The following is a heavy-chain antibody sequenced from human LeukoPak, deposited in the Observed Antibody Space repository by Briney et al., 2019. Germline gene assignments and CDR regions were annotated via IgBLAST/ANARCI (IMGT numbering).Heavy chain of an antibody. CDR2: ISRSSAYI. CDR3: ARAHNWKYGTFDY. J-gene: IGHJ4*02. CDR1: GFTLSSYS. V-gene: IGHV3-21*01. Sequence: GGSLRLSCAASGFTLSSYSMNWVRQAPGKGLEWVSSISRSSAYIYYADSVKGRFTISRDNAKNSLYLQMNGLRAGDTAVYYCARAHNWKYGTFDYWGQGTLVTVSS. D-gene: IGHD1-7*01.